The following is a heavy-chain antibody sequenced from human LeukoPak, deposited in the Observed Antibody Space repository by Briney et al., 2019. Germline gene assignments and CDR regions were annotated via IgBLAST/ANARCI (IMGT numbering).Heavy chain of an antibody. CDR2: IIPIFGTA. CDR1: GYTFTSYG. J-gene: IGHJ6*02. Sequence: ASVKVSCKASGYTFTSYGISWVRQAPGQGLEWMGGIIPIFGTANYAQKFQGRVTITADESTSTAYMELSSLRSEDTAVYYCARDRWSIAARPYYYYGMDVWGQGTTVTDSS. V-gene: IGHV1-69*13. CDR3: ARDRWSIAARPYYYYGMDV. D-gene: IGHD6-6*01.